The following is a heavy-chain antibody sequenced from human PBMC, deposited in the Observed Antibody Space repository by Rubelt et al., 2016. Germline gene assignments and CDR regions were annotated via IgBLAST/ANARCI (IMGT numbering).Heavy chain of an antibody. D-gene: IGHD3-9*01. J-gene: IGHJ3*02. Sequence: GKGLVWVSRINSDGSSTSYADSVKGRFTISRDNAKNTLYLQMNSLRAEDTAVYYCARVNDYDILTGYYPPNDAFDIWGQGTMVTVSS. CDR3: ARVNDYDILTGYYPPNDAFDI. CDR2: INSDGSST. V-gene: IGHV3-74*01.